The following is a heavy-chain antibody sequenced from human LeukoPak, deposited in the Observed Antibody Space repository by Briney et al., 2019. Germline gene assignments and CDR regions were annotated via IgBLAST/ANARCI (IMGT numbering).Heavy chain of an antibody. J-gene: IGHJ3*02. D-gene: IGHD1-20*01. V-gene: IGHV4-38-2*02. CDR3: ARVGYNWNQWFDI. CDR2: IFHSGST. Sequence: SETLSLTCNVPGFSLTIGYFWGWIRQHPGKGLEWIGSIFHSGSTYFNPSLKSRVTMSVDTSKNQFSLQPPSVTAADTAIYYCARVGYNWNQWFDIWGQGTMVTVSS. CDR1: GFSLTIGYF.